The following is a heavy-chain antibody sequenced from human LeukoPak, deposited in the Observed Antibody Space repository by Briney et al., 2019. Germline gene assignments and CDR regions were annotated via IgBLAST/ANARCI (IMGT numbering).Heavy chain of an antibody. Sequence: PSETLSLTCAVYGGSFSGYYWSWIRQPPGKGLEWIGEINHSGSTNYNPPLKSRVTISVDTSKNQFSLKLSSVTAADTAVYYCARRVYYGDSYAFDIWGQGTMVTVSS. D-gene: IGHD4-17*01. V-gene: IGHV4-34*01. J-gene: IGHJ3*02. CDR1: GGSFSGYY. CDR3: ARRVYYGDSYAFDI. CDR2: INHSGST.